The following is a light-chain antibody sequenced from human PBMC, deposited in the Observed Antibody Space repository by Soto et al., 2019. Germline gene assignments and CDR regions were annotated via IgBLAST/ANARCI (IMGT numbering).Light chain of an antibody. CDR1: QSVSSN. CDR2: GAS. Sequence: EIVMTQSPATLSVSPGERATLSCRASQSVSSNLAWYQQKPGQAPRLLIYGASTRATGIPARFSGSGSGTEFTLTISGLQSEDFAVYYCKQYNNWPLTFGQGTKVDIK. CDR3: KQYNNWPLT. J-gene: IGKJ1*01. V-gene: IGKV3-15*01.